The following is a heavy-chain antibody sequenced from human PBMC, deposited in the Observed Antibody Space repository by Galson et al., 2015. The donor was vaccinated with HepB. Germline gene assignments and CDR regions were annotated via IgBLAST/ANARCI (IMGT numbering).Heavy chain of an antibody. CDR2: IKQDGSQR. Sequence: SLRLSCEASGCTFSSSSMTWVRQAPGKGLEWMANIKQDGSQRHYIDSVRDRFTISRDNSKNSLFLQMNSLRAEDTAVYYCVAIKVDYWGQGSLVTVSS. J-gene: IGHJ4*02. CDR3: VAIKVDY. V-gene: IGHV3-7*03. CDR1: GCTFSSSS.